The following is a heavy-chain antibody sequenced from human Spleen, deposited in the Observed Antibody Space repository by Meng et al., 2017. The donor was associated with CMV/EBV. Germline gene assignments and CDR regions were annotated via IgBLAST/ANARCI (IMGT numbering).Heavy chain of an antibody. CDR3: AKENGRLAATYYYYGMDV. Sequence: GESLKISCSASGFTVSSNEMSWVRQAPGKGLEWVSSISGGSTYYADSRKGRFTISRDNSKNTLHLQMNSLRAEDTAVYYCAKENGRLAATYYYYGMDVWGQGTTVTVSS. CDR2: ISGGST. D-gene: IGHD6-19*01. J-gene: IGHJ6*02. V-gene: IGHV3-38-3*01. CDR1: GFTVSSNE.